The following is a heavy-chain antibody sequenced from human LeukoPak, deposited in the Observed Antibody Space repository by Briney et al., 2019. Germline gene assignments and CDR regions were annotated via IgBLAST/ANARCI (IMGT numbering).Heavy chain of an antibody. V-gene: IGHV1-46*01. CDR1: GCTFTTYY. CDR3: ARLSQQTFDI. CDR2: IDPSGGST. Sequence: ASVKVSCKASGCTFTTYYMHWVRPAPGQGLEWMGIIDPSGGSTSYAQKFQGRVTMTRDTSTSTVYMELSSLRSDDTAVYYCARLSQQTFDIWGQGTLVTVSS. J-gene: IGHJ3*02.